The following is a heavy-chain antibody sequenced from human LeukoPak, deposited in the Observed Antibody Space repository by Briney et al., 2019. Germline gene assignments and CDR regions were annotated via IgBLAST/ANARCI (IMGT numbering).Heavy chain of an antibody. CDR3: ARGGYCSSTSCYTHSSSSDPFDY. CDR2: IYYSGST. Sequence: SETLSLTCTVSGGSISSSSYYWGWIRQPPGKGLEWIGSIYYSGSTYYNPSLKSRVTISVDTSKNQFSLKLSSVTAADTAVYYCARGGYCSSTSCYTHSSSSDPFDYWGQGTLVTVSS. V-gene: IGHV4-39*01. D-gene: IGHD2-2*02. CDR1: GGSISSSSYY. J-gene: IGHJ4*02.